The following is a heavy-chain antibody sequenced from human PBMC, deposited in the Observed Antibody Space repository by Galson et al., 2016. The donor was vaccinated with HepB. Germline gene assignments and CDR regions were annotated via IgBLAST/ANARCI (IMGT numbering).Heavy chain of an antibody. CDR1: GASITSFY. V-gene: IGHV4-59*01. D-gene: IGHD3-9*01. J-gene: IGHJ3*02. CDR3: ARAGFFDRLLIDAFDI. Sequence: SETLSLTCTVSGASITSFYWNWIRQSPGKGLEWIGYVYYYGTTSHNPSLKGRVTTSIDSSKNQLSLNLTSVSAAGTAVYYCARAGFFDRLLIDAFDIWGRGTMVTVSS. CDR2: VYYYGTT.